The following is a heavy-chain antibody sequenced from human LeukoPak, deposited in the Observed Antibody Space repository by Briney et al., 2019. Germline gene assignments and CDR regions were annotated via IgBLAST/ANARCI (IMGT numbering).Heavy chain of an antibody. D-gene: IGHD2-2*01. CDR2: ISAYNGNT. Sequence: ASVKVSCKASGYTFTSYGISWVRQAPGQGLEWMGWISAYNGNTNYAQKLQGRVTMTTDTRTTTTYMELRGLTSDDTAVYYCARDFAWRVDYWGRGTLVSVSS. J-gene: IGHJ4*02. CDR3: ARDFAWRVDY. CDR1: GYTFTSYG. V-gene: IGHV1-18*01.